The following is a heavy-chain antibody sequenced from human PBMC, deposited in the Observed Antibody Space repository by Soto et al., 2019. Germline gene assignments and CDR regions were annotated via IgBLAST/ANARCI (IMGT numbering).Heavy chain of an antibody. CDR3: VKDGSSGWPYYYGLDV. V-gene: IGHV3-30*18. J-gene: IGHJ6*02. CDR2: ISYDGSNK. Sequence: QVQLVESGGGVVQPGRSLRLSCAASGFTFSSYGMHWVRQAPVKGLEWVAVISYDGSNKYYADSVKGRFTISRDNSKNTLYLQMSSLRAEDTAVYYCVKDGSSGWPYYYGLDVWGQGTTVTVSS. D-gene: IGHD6-19*01. CDR1: GFTFSSYG.